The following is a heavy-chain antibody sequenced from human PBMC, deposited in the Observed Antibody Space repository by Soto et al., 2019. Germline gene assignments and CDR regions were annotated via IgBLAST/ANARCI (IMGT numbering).Heavy chain of an antibody. CDR3: ARDPLSSSQRGYFDY. CDR1: GFTFSNYA. Sequence: AGSLRLSCAASGFTFSNYAMHWVRQAPGKGLEWVAVISYDGSNKYYEDSVKGRFTISRDNSGNTLYLQMNSLRAEETAVYYCARDPLSSSQRGYFDYWGQGTLVTVSS. V-gene: IGHV3-30-3*01. D-gene: IGHD1-26*01. CDR2: ISYDGSNK. J-gene: IGHJ4*02.